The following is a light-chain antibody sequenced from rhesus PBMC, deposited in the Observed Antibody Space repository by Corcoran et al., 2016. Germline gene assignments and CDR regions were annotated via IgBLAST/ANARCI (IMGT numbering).Light chain of an antibody. J-gene: IGKJ1*01. CDR1: QNVNNY. CDR3: QKYERSPWT. CDR2: GGS. V-gene: IGKV3-53*02. Sequence: QVILTQSPATLSLSPGDRATLPCRASQNVNNYLAWSRQKPGQPPKRHIYGGSNRAAGNPDRVRGSGSGTEVTLTISGLEPEDFAVYSCQKYERSPWTFGQGTKVEVK.